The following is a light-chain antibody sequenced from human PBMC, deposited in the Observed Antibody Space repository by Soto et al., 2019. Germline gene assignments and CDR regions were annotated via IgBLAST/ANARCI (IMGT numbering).Light chain of an antibody. CDR3: QQQNVWPPVT. J-gene: IGKJ5*01. CDR2: GAF. CDR1: PSVTNY. Sequence: IVLTQSPATLSLSPGERATLSCRASPSVTNYLAWYQQRPGQAPRLLIFGAFTRATGIPARFSGSGSGTDFTLTISSLEPEDSAVYYCQQQNVWPPVTFGQGTRLEIK. V-gene: IGKV3-11*01.